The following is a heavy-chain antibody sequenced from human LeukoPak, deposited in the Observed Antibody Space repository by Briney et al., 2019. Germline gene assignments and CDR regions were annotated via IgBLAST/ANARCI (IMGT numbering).Heavy chain of an antibody. V-gene: IGHV5-51*01. CDR1: GYPFSNYW. CDR3: ARHVSISSTSSFFDY. J-gene: IGHJ4*02. D-gene: IGHD2-2*01. Sequence: GESLKISCKGSGYPFSNYWIGWVRQMPGKGLEWMGLIDPGDSKIRYSPSFQGQVTISADKSISTAYLQWSSLKASDTAMYYCARHVSISSTSSFFDYWGQGTLVTVSS. CDR2: IDPGDSKI.